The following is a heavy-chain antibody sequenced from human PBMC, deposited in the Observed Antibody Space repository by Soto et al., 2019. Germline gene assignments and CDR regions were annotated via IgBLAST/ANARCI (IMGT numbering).Heavy chain of an antibody. CDR2: IYHSGST. Sequence: SETLSLTCAFSGGSISSGGYSWSWIRQPPGKGLEWIGYIYHSGSTYYNPSLKSRVTISVDRSKNQFSLKLSSVTAADTAVYYCARENYYDSSGYYSGSFDPWGQGTLVTVSS. CDR3: ARENYYDSSGYYSGSFDP. D-gene: IGHD3-22*01. V-gene: IGHV4-30-2*01. CDR1: GGSISSGGYS. J-gene: IGHJ5*02.